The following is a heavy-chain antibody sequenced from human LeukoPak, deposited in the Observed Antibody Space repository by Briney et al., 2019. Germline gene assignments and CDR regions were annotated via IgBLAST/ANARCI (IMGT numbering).Heavy chain of an antibody. J-gene: IGHJ1*01. CDR2: ISYDGSNK. V-gene: IGHV3-30*03. CDR3: AGSYCGGDCYSAEYFQH. D-gene: IGHD2-21*02. Sequence: GRSLRLSCAASGFTFSSYGMHWVRQAPGKGLEWVAVISYDGSNKYYADSVKGRFTISRDNSKNTLYLQMNSLRAEDTAVYYCAGSYCGGDCYSAEYFQHWGQGTLVTVSS. CDR1: GFTFSSYG.